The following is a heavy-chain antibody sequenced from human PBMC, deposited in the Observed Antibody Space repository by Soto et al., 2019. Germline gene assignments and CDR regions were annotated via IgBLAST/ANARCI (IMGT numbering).Heavy chain of an antibody. D-gene: IGHD1-26*01. J-gene: IGHJ4*02. CDR1: GESISSGSSY. Sequence: PSETLSLTCTVSGESISSGSSYWGWVRQPPGKGLEWIGSFYYSRDTHYNPSLKSRATISVDTSKNQFSLKLSSVTAADRAVYYCARHLGPTGPNYWGQGILVTVSS. CDR2: FYYSRDT. V-gene: IGHV4-39*01. CDR3: ARHLGPTGPNY.